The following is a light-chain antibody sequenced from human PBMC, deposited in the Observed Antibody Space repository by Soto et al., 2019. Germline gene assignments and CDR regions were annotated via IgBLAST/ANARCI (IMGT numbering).Light chain of an antibody. CDR2: WAS. Sequence: DIVMTQSPDSLVVSLGERATINCKSSQSVLYNSNNKNYLAWYQQKPGQPPKLLTSWASARESGVPDRFSGSGSGTDFTLTISRLQAEDVAVYYCQQYYTFPSTFGQGTKVEIK. CDR1: QSVLYNSNNKNY. V-gene: IGKV4-1*01. J-gene: IGKJ1*01. CDR3: QQYYTFPST.